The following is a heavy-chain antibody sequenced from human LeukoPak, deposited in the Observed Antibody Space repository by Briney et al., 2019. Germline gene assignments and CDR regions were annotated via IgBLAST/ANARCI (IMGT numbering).Heavy chain of an antibody. V-gene: IGHV3-21*01. CDR2: ISSSSSYI. Sequence: GGSLRLSCAASGFTFSSYSMNWVRQAPGKGLEWVSSISSSSSYIYYTDSVKGRFTISRDNAKNSLYLQMNSLRAEDTAVYYCARECSGGSCYPPDAFDIWGQGTMVTVSS. J-gene: IGHJ3*02. CDR1: GFTFSSYS. CDR3: ARECSGGSCYPPDAFDI. D-gene: IGHD2-15*01.